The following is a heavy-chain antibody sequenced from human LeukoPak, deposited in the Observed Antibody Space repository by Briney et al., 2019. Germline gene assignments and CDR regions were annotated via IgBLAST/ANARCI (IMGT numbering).Heavy chain of an antibody. CDR1: GYTLTELS. Sequence: ASVKVSCKVSGYTLTELSMHWVRQAPGKGLEWMGGFDPEDGETIYAQKFQGRVTMTEDTSTDTAYMELSSLRSEDTAVYYRATTTSIIAAAGKGYFQHWGQGTLVTVSS. D-gene: IGHD6-13*01. J-gene: IGHJ1*01. CDR2: FDPEDGET. V-gene: IGHV1-24*01. CDR3: ATTTSIIAAAGKGYFQH.